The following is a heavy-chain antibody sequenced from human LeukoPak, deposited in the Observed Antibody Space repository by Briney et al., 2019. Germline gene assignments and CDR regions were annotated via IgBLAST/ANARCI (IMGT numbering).Heavy chain of an antibody. Sequence: GASVKVSCKVSGYTLTELSMHWVRQAPGKGLEWMGGFDPEDGETIYAQKFQGRVTMTEDTSRDPAYMELSSLRSEDTAVYYCATFGFAGTYARNYYDSSPTDYWGQGTLVTVSS. CDR2: FDPEDGET. D-gene: IGHD3-22*01. CDR3: ATFGFAGTYARNYYDSSPTDY. CDR1: GYTLTELS. V-gene: IGHV1-24*01. J-gene: IGHJ4*02.